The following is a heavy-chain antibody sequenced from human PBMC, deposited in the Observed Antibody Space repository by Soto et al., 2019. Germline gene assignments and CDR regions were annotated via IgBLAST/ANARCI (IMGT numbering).Heavy chain of an antibody. CDR3: ARLQAAVHRC. CDR1: GDSISGSHYF. J-gene: IGHJ4*02. D-gene: IGHD6-13*01. Sequence: QLQLQESGPGLVKPSETLSLTCTVSGDSISGSHYFWGWIRQPPGKGLEWIASIFYDGYTYYAPSLKCRAIISEDTSKTQFSLNLTSVAAADAAIYFCARLQAAVHRCWGQGTLVIVSS. CDR2: IFYDGYT. V-gene: IGHV4-39*01.